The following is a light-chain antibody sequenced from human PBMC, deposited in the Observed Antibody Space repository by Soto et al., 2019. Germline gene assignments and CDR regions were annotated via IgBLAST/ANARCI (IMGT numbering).Light chain of an antibody. CDR3: QQYNSWPPRYT. CDR2: DSS. V-gene: IGKV3-15*01. J-gene: IGKJ2*01. Sequence: DIVLTQSPATLSVSPGESATLSCRASQSVSRALAWYQHVPGQAPRLLIYDSSTRATGVPARFSGSGSETRFTLTISSLQSEDFAVYYCQQYNSWPPRYTFGQGTKLQI. CDR1: QSVSRA.